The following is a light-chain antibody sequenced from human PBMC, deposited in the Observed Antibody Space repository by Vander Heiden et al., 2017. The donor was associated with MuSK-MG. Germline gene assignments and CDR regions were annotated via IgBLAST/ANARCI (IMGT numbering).Light chain of an antibody. CDR1: HSNIGTQI. V-gene: IGLV1-44*01. J-gene: IGLJ2*01. CDR2: TNN. Sequence: QSALTQPPSASGTPGQRVTISCSGSHSNIGTQIVSWYQHIPGTTPKLLIHTNNQRPSGVPDRFSGSKSGTSASLAISGLQSEDEAEYFCAVWDDSLNGPVFGGGTHLTVL. CDR3: AVWDDSLNGPV.